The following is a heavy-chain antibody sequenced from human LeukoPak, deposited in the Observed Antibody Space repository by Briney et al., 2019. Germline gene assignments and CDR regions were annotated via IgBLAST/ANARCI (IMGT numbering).Heavy chain of an antibody. CDR1: GGIFSSYT. CDR2: IIPILGIA. CDR3: ARDAALTVTMAYY. J-gene: IGHJ4*02. V-gene: IGHV1-69*04. D-gene: IGHD4-11*01. Sequence: SVKVSCKASGGIFSSYTISWVRQAPGQGLEWMGRIIPILGIANYAQKFQGRVTITADKSTSTAYMELSSLRSEDTAVYYCARDAALTVTMAYYWGQGTLVTVSS.